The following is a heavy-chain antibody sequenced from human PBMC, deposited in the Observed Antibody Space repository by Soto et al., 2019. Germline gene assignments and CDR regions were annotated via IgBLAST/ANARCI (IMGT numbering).Heavy chain of an antibody. CDR2: INHSGST. V-gene: IGHV4-34*01. CDR1: GVSVSGYD. CDR3: ARGRKTGSYWYFDL. J-gene: IGHJ2*01. Sequence: SDSLGLTGAVYGVSVSGYDWGWIREGPGKGLEWIGEINHSGSTNYNPSLKSRVTISVDTSKNQFSLKLSSVTAADTAVYYCARGRKTGSYWYFDLWGRGTLVTV. D-gene: IGHD1-1*01.